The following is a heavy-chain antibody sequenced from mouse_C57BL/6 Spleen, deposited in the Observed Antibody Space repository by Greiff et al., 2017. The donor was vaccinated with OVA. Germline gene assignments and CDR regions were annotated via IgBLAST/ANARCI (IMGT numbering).Heavy chain of an antibody. CDR2: IDPETGGT. Sequence: VQLQESGAELVRPGASVTLSCKASGYTFTDYEMHWVKQTPVHGLEWIGAIDPETGGTAYNQKFKGKAILTADKSSSTAYMELRSLTSEDSAVYYCTRTFDVWGTGTTVTVSS. J-gene: IGHJ1*03. CDR3: TRTFDV. CDR1: GYTFTDYE. V-gene: IGHV1-15*01.